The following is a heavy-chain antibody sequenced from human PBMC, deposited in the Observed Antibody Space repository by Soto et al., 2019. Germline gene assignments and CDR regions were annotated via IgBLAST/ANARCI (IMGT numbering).Heavy chain of an antibody. CDR3: ARIRRDSGYYFDY. Sequence: EVQLVESGGGLVQPGGSLRLSCAASGFTFSTYDMHWVRQVTGKGLEWVSAIGTAGDTYYPGSVKGRFTISRENAKNSLYLQMNSLRAGDTAVYYCARIRRDSGYYFDYWGQGILVTVSS. V-gene: IGHV3-13*01. D-gene: IGHD3-22*01. CDR1: GFTFSTYD. J-gene: IGHJ4*02. CDR2: IGTAGDT.